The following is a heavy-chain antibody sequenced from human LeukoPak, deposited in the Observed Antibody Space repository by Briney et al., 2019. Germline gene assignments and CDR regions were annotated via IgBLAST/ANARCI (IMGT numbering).Heavy chain of an antibody. J-gene: IGHJ4*02. CDR1: GGSIRSYY. D-gene: IGHD3-22*01. CDR2: IYYSGGT. Sequence: SETLSLTCSVSGGSIRSYYWSWIRHPPGKGLEWIGNIYYSGGTNYNPSLKSRVTISVDTSKNQFSLKVSSVTAADTAVYYCARGLTSGYYYDYWGQGTPVTVSS. V-gene: IGHV4-59*01. CDR3: ARGLTSGYYYDY.